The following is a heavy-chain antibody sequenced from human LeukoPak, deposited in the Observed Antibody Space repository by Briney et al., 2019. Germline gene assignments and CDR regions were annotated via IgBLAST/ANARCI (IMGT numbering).Heavy chain of an antibody. CDR3: ARVLSSYDSGSQYNWFDP. D-gene: IGHD3-22*01. Sequence: PSETLSLTCTVSGGSISNYYWSWIRQPAGKGLEWIGRIYTSGSTNYNPSLKSRVTMSVDTSKNQFSLKLSSVIAADTAVHYCARVLSSYDSGSQYNWFDPWGQGTLVTVSS. J-gene: IGHJ5*02. V-gene: IGHV4-4*07. CDR2: IYTSGST. CDR1: GGSISNYY.